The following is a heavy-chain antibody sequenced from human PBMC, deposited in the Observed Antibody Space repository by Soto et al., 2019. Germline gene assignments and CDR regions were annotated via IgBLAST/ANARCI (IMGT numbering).Heavy chain of an antibody. CDR2: FDPEDGET. CDR3: ATLVGATFAFDI. CDR1: GYTLTELS. J-gene: IGHJ3*02. Sequence: ASVKVSCKVSGYTLTELSMHWVRQAPGKGLEWMGGFDPEDGETIYAQKFQGRVTMSEDTSTDTAYMELSSLRSEDTAVYYCATLVGATFAFDIWGQGXMVTV. D-gene: IGHD1-26*01. V-gene: IGHV1-24*01.